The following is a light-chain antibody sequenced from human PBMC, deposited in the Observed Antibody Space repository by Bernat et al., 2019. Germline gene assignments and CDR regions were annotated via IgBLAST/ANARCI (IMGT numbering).Light chain of an antibody. CDR2: GKN. V-gene: IGLV3-19*01. CDR3: NSRNSSSNHRV. CDR1: SLRSYY. J-gene: IGLJ1*01. Sequence: SSALTQDPAVSVALGQTVRITCQGDSLRSYYASWYQQKQGQAPVLVIYGKNNRPSGIPDRFSGSSSGNTASLTITGAQAEDEADYYCNSRNSSSNHRVFGTGTKVTVL.